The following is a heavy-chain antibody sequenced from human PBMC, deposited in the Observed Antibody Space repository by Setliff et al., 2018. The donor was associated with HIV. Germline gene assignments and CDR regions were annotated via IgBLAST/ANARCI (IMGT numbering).Heavy chain of an antibody. V-gene: IGHV4-39*07. CDR2: FHYSAST. J-gene: IGHJ3*02. D-gene: IGHD3-16*01. CDR3: ARRTIWGDAFDI. CDR1: GGSISTSSYY. Sequence: SETLSLTCNVSGGSISTSSYYWGWIRQPPGKGLEWIGSFHYSASTSYNPSLKSRVTMSVETSENQFSLRLNSVTAADTAVYYCARRTIWGDAFDIWGRGTMVTVSS.